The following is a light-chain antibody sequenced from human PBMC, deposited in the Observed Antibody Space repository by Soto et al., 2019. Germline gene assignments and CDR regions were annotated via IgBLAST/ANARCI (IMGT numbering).Light chain of an antibody. J-gene: IGKJ1*01. V-gene: IGKV1-39*01. CDR3: QQSYSAPPT. CDR1: QSISTY. CDR2: SAS. Sequence: DIQMTQSPSSLSASVGDRVTITCRASQSISTYLIWYQQKLGKAPNHLIYSASSLQSGVPSRFSGSGSGTDFTLTISSLQPEDFATYYCQQSYSAPPTFGQGTKVEI.